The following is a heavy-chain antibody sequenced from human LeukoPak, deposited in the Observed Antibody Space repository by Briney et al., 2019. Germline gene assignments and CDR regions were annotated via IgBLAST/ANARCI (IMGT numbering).Heavy chain of an antibody. V-gene: IGHV3-74*01. J-gene: IGHJ4*02. D-gene: IGHD2-2*01. CDR3: ARETDCSSTSCYAGSDY. CDR1: GFTFSSYW. CDR2: INSDGSST. Sequence: GGSLRPSCAASGFTFSSYWMHWVRQAPGKGLVWVSRINSDGSSTSYADSVKGRFTISRDNAKNTLYLQMNSLRAEDRAVYYCARETDCSSTSCYAGSDYWGQGTLVTVSS.